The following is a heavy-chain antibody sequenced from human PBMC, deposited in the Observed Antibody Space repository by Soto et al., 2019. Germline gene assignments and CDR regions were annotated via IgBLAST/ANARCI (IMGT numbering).Heavy chain of an antibody. CDR1: GFTFSSYS. CDR2: ISSSSSYI. J-gene: IGHJ6*03. Sequence: GGSLRLSCAASGFTFSSYSMNWVRQAPGKGLEWVSSISSSSSYIYYADSVKGRFTISRDNAKNSLYLQMNSLRAEDTAVYYCARDPRNTALNGDGYYCYYMDVWGKGTTVTVSS. D-gene: IGHD5-18*01. V-gene: IGHV3-21*01. CDR3: ARDPRNTALNGDGYYCYYMDV.